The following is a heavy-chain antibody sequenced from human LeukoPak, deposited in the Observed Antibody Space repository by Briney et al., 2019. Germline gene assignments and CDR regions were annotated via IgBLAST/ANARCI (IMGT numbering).Heavy chain of an antibody. CDR2: IYYSGST. CDR1: GGSLSSNSYY. V-gene: IGHV4-39*07. Sequence: SETLSLTCTVSGGSLSSNSYYWGWIRQPPGKGLEWIGSIYYSGSTNYNPSLKSRVTISVDTSKNQFSLKLSSVTAADTAVYYCARVVCSTSCYWPTDYYYMDVWGKGTTVTISS. J-gene: IGHJ6*03. D-gene: IGHD2-2*01. CDR3: ARVVCSTSCYWPTDYYYMDV.